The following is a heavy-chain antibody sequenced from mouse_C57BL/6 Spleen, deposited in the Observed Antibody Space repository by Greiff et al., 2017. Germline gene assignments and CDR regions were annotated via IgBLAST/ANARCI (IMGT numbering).Heavy chain of an antibody. CDR1: GFTFSSYA. CDR2: ISDGGSYT. D-gene: IGHD1-1*01. V-gene: IGHV5-4*03. CDR3: AYGSSHWYFDV. J-gene: IGHJ1*03. Sequence: DVKLVESGGGLVKPGGSLKLSCAASGFTFSSYAMSWVRQTPEKRLEWVATISDGGSYTYYPDNVKGRFTISRDNAKNNLYLQMSHLKSEDTAMYYCAYGSSHWYFDVWGTGTTVTVSS.